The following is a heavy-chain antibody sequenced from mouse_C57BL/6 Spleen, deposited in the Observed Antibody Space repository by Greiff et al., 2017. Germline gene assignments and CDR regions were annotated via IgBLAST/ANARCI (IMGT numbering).Heavy chain of an antibody. CDR3: ARGDYGRW. J-gene: IGHJ2*01. CDR2: IIPGSGGT. D-gene: IGHD1-1*01. CDR1: GYAFTNYL. Sequence: VKLQESGAELVRPGTSVKVSCKASGYAFTNYLIEWVKQRPGQGLEWIGVIIPGSGGTNYNEKFKGKATLTADKSSSTAYMQLSSLTSEGSAVYFCARGDYGRWWGQGTTLTVS. V-gene: IGHV1-54*01.